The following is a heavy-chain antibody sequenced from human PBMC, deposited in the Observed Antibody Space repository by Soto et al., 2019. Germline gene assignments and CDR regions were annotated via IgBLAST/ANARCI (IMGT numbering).Heavy chain of an antibody. V-gene: IGHV3-66*01. CDR1: GFTVSSNY. Sequence: PGGSLRLSCAASGFTVSSNYMSWVRQAPGKGLEWVSVIYSGGSTYYADSVKGRFTISRDNSKNTLYLQMNSLRAEDTAVYYCARLYILTGYYFDYWGQGTLVTVSS. CDR3: ARLYILTGYYFDY. J-gene: IGHJ4*02. CDR2: IYSGGST. D-gene: IGHD3-9*01.